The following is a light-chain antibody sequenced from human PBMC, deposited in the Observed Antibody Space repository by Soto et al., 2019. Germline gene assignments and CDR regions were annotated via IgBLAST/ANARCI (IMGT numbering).Light chain of an antibody. Sequence: EVVMTQSPATLSMSPGERATLSCRASQSVSSSLAWYQQKPGQAPRLLIYGASTRATGIPDRFSGSGSETEVTLTISSLQAEDFEIYYCQQYNNWWTFGQGTKVEIK. V-gene: IGKV3-15*01. CDR1: QSVSSS. J-gene: IGKJ1*01. CDR2: GAS. CDR3: QQYNNWWT.